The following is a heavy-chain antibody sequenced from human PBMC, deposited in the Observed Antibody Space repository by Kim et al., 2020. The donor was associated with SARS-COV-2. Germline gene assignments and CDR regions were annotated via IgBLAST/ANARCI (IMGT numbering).Heavy chain of an antibody. CDR2: ISSSSSYI. CDR3: ASGDSSSWYGPYYFDY. CDR1: GFTFSSYS. V-gene: IGHV3-21*01. D-gene: IGHD6-13*01. J-gene: IGHJ4*02. Sequence: GGSLRLSCAASGFTFSSYSMNWVRQAPGKGLEWVSSISSSSSYIYYADSVKGRFTISRDNAKNSLYLQMNSLRAEDTAVYYCASGDSSSWYGPYYFDYWGQGTLVTVSS.